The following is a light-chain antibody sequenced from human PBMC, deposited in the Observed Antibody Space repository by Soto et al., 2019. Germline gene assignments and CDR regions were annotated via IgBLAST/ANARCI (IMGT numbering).Light chain of an antibody. CDR3: SSNTTSNTRQIV. CDR1: SSDVGGYNY. CDR2: DVS. Sequence: QSALTQPASVSGSPGQSITISCTGTSSDVGGYNYVSWYQHHPGKAPKLIIYDVSNRPSGVSIRFSGSKSDNTTSLTISGLQPKNEANYHCSSNTTSNTRQIVFGTGTKVTVL. J-gene: IGLJ1*01. V-gene: IGLV2-14*03.